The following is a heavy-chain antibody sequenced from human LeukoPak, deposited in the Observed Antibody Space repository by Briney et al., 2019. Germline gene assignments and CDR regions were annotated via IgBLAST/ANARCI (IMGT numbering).Heavy chain of an antibody. D-gene: IGHD4-17*01. V-gene: IGHV3-30*18. Sequence: SCKVSGYTLTELSMHWVRQAPGKGLEWVAVISDDGSNKNYADSVKGRFTISRDNSKNTLYLQMNSLRAEDTAMYYCAKENDYGDHSVDYWGQGTLVTVSS. CDR2: ISDDGSNK. CDR1: GYTLTELS. J-gene: IGHJ4*02. CDR3: AKENDYGDHSVDY.